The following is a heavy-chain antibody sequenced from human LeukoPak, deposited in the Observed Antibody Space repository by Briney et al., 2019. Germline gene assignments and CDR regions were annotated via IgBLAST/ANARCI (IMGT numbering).Heavy chain of an antibody. CDR1: GFTFSSYS. J-gene: IGHJ4*02. CDR3: ARVARSGSYYAY. V-gene: IGHV3-21*01. D-gene: IGHD1-26*01. CDR2: ISSSSSYI. Sequence: GGSLRLSCAASGFTFSSYSMNWVRQAPGKGLEWVSSISSSSSYIYYADSVKGRFTISRDTAKNSLYLQMSSLRAEDTAVYYCARVARSGSYYAYWGQGTLVTVSS.